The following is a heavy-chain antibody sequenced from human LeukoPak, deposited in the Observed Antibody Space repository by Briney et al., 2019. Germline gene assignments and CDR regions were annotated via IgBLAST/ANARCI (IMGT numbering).Heavy chain of an antibody. CDR2: INPNSGGT. CDR1: GYTFTGYY. CDR3: ARGRCSGGSCYAVEDAFDI. J-gene: IGHJ3*02. D-gene: IGHD2-15*01. V-gene: IGHV1-2*02. Sequence: ASVKVSCKASGYTFTGYYMHWVRQAPGQGLEWMGWINPNSGGTNYAQKFQGRVTMTRDTSISTAYMELRSLRSDDTAVYYCARGRCSGGSCYAVEDAFDIWGQATMATVSS.